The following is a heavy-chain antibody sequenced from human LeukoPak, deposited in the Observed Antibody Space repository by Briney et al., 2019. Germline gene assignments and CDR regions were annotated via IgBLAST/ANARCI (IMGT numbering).Heavy chain of an antibody. CDR1: GYTFTSYD. CDR2: MNPNSGNT. V-gene: IGHV1-8*01. Sequence: ASVKVSCKASGYTFTSYDVQWVRQATGQGLEWMGWMNPNSGNTGYAQRFKGRVTMTRDTSISTAYMELSSLRSEDTAVYYCARKGKVTAGTHYFDYWGQGTLVTVS. J-gene: IGHJ4*02. D-gene: IGHD2-21*02. CDR3: ARKGKVTAGTHYFDY.